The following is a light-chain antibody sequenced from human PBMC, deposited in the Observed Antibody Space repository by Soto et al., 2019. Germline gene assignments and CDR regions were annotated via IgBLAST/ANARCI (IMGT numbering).Light chain of an antibody. CDR3: SSYTSSSTSGV. V-gene: IGLV2-14*01. CDR1: SSDVGGYNY. Sequence: QSALTQPASVSGSPGQSITISCTGSSSDVGGYNYVSWYQQHPGKAPKLMIYDVSNRPSGVSNRFSGSKSGNTASLTISGLQPEDEADYYCSSYTSSSTSGVFGGGTKVTVL. CDR2: DVS. J-gene: IGLJ2*01.